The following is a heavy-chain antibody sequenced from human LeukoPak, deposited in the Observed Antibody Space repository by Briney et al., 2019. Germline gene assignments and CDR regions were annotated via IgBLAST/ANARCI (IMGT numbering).Heavy chain of an antibody. CDR1: GFSFSNYA. J-gene: IGHJ4*02. V-gene: IGHV3-23*01. Sequence: GGSLRLSCVSSGFSFSNYAMSWVRQAPGKGLEWVSSISGSGGSTHYADSVKGRFTISRDKTKNTLYLQMNSLRAEDTAVYYCAKNSHYDASGYYREYYFDYWGQGTLVTVSS. CDR2: ISGSGGST. CDR3: AKNSHYDASGYYREYYFDY. D-gene: IGHD3-22*01.